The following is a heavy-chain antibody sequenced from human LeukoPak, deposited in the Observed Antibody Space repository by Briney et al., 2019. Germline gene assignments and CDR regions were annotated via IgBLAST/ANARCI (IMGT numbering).Heavy chain of an antibody. V-gene: IGHV4-59*01. CDR1: GGSISSYY. Sequence: SETLSLTCTVSGGSISSYYWSWIRQPPGKGLEWIGYIYYSGSTNYNPSLKSRVTISVDTSKNQFSLKLSSVTAADTAVYYCARWGGHGSIDCWGQGTLVTVSS. CDR2: IYYSGST. CDR3: ARWGGHGSIDC. D-gene: IGHD3-16*01. J-gene: IGHJ4*02.